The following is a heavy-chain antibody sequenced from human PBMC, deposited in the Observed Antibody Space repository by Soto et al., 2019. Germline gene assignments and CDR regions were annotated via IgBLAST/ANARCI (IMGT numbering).Heavy chain of an antibody. Sequence: GASVKVFCKASGYTFTSYAMHWVRQAPGQRLEWVGWINAGNGNTKYSQKFQGRVTITRDTSASTAYMGLSSLRSEDTAVYYCAREGYCSSTSCYYYYYGMDVWGQGTTVTVSS. V-gene: IGHV1-3*01. CDR3: AREGYCSSTSCYYYYYGMDV. D-gene: IGHD2-2*01. CDR2: INAGNGNT. CDR1: GYTFTSYA. J-gene: IGHJ6*02.